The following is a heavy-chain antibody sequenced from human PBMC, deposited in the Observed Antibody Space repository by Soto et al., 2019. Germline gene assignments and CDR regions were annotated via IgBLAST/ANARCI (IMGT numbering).Heavy chain of an antibody. J-gene: IGHJ6*02. CDR2: IIPIFGTA. Sequence: QVQLVQSEAEVKKPGSSVKVSCKASGGTFSSYAISWVRQAPGQGLEWMGGIIPIFGTANYAQKFQGRVTITADESTSTAYMELSSLRSEDTAVYYCARDQGIAARPHYYYGMDVWGQGTTVTVSS. CDR3: ARDQGIAARPHYYYGMDV. CDR1: GGTFSSYA. V-gene: IGHV1-69*01. D-gene: IGHD6-6*01.